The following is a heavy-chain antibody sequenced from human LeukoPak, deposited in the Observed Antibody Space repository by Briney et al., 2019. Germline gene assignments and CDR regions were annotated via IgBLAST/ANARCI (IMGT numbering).Heavy chain of an antibody. Sequence: PGGSLRLFCAASGFTFSNYWMHWVRQAPGKGLVWVSRINSDGSSTTYADSVKGRFTISRDNGQNTLYLQMNSLRAEDTAVYYCAREGRGYSYAFEYWGQGTLVTVSS. CDR1: GFTFSNYW. CDR3: AREGRGYSYAFEY. CDR2: INSDGSST. V-gene: IGHV3-74*01. J-gene: IGHJ4*02. D-gene: IGHD5-18*01.